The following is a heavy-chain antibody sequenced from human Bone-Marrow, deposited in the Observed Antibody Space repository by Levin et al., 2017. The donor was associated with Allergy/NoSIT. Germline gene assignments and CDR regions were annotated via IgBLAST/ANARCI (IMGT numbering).Heavy chain of an antibody. CDR1: GFSFGDYA. Sequence: GGSLRLSCTASGFSFGDYAMSWFRQAPGKGLEWVGFIRSQIYDGTREYAASVKGRFTISRDDSKNIAYLQLNSLKTEDTAVFYCARGYRYGFPSYYFDFWGQGTLVTVSS. V-gene: IGHV3-49*03. CDR3: ARGYRYGFPSYYFDF. CDR2: IRSQIYDGTR. J-gene: IGHJ4*02. D-gene: IGHD5-18*01.